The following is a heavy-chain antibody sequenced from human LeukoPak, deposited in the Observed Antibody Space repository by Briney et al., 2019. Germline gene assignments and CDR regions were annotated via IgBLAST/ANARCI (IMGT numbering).Heavy chain of an antibody. D-gene: IGHD1-1*01. CDR1: GGTFSSYA. CDR2: IIPILGIA. CDR3: ARDGTAISTYYGMDV. Sequence: SVKFSCKACGGTFSSYAISWVRQAPGQGLEWMGRIIPILGIANYAQKFQGRVTITADKSTSTAYMELSSLRSEDTAVYYCARDGTAISTYYGMDVWGQGTTVTVSS. V-gene: IGHV1-69*04. J-gene: IGHJ6*02.